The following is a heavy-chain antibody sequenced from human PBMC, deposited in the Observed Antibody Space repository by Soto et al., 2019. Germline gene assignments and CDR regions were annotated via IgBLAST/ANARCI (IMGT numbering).Heavy chain of an antibody. J-gene: IGHJ6*03. V-gene: IGHV3-21*01. CDR1: GFTFSSYS. CDR3: ARDTLAYYDFWSGYLGGYTYYYMDV. CDR2: ISSSSSYI. D-gene: IGHD3-3*01. Sequence: EVQLVESGGGLVKPGGSLRLSCAASGFTFSSYSMNWVRQAPGKGLEWVSSISSSSSYIYYADSVKGRFTISRDNAKNSLYLQMNSLRAEDTAVYYCARDTLAYYDFWSGYLGGYTYYYMDVWGKGTTVTVSS.